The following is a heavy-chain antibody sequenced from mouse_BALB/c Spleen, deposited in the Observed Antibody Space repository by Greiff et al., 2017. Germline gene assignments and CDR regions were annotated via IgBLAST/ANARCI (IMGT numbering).Heavy chain of an antibody. CDR2: IDPANGNT. J-gene: IGHJ4*01. CDR3: ARQWYYDYDGGVYYAMDY. Sequence: EVQLQQSGAELVKPGASVKLSCTASGFNIKDTYMHWVKQRPEQGLEWIGRIDPANGNTKYDPKFQGKATITADTSSNTAYLQLSSLTSEDTAVYYCARQWYYDYDGGVYYAMDYWGQGTSVTVSS. D-gene: IGHD2-4*01. CDR1: GFNIKDTY. V-gene: IGHV14-3*02.